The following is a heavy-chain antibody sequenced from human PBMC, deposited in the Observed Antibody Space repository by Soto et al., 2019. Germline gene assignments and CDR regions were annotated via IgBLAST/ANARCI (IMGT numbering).Heavy chain of an antibody. CDR1: GGTFSSYA. V-gene: IGHV1-69*12. CDR3: ARESRYCSGGSCYFLPGIDY. Sequence: QVQLVQSGAEVKKPGSSVKVSCKASGGTFSSYAISWVRQAPGQGLEWMGGIIPIFGTAHYAQKFQGRVTITADESTSTAYRELSSLRSEDTAVYYCARESRYCSGGSCYFLPGIDYWGQGTLVTVSS. CDR2: IIPIFGTA. D-gene: IGHD2-15*01. J-gene: IGHJ4*02.